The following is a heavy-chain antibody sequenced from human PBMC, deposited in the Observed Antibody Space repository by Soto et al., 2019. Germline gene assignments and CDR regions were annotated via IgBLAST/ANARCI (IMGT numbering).Heavy chain of an antibody. CDR1: GGSISSSSYY. Sequence: SETLSLTCTVSGGSISSSSYYWGWIRQSPGKGLARIGRICYSGNTYYTPSLKSPVTISVDTSKNQFSLKLSSVTAADTAVYYCASVVGAITRFDYWGQGTLVTVSS. CDR2: ICYSGNT. CDR3: ASVVGAITRFDY. D-gene: IGHD1-26*01. J-gene: IGHJ4*02. V-gene: IGHV4-39*01.